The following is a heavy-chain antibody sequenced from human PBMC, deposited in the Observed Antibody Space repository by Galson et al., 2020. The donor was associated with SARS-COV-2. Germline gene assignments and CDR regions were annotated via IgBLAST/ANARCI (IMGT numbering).Heavy chain of an antibody. J-gene: IGHJ1*01. Sequence: GESLKISCAASGFTFSDYYMSWIRQAPGKGLEWISYISSSGSYTNYADSVKGRFTISRDNAKNSLSLQMNSLRAEDTALYFCARNGRDCSGGICYGAEYFQYWGQGNPVTVSS. CDR3: ARNGRDCSGGICYGAEYFQY. D-gene: IGHD2-15*01. V-gene: IGHV3-11*06. CDR2: ISSSGSYT. CDR1: GFTFSDYY.